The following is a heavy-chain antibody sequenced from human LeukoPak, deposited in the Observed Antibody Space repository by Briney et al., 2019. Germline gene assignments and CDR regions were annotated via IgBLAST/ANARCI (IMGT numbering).Heavy chain of an antibody. V-gene: IGHV3-49*04. CDR1: GFTFSSYA. CDR2: IRSKAYGGTT. CDR3: TRFRYGSSWFDY. J-gene: IGHJ4*02. Sequence: GGSLRLSCAASGFTFSSYAMSWVRQAPGKGLEWVGFIRSKAYGGTTEYAASVKGRFTISRDDSKSIAYLQMNSLKTEDTAVYYCTRFRYGSSWFDYWGQGTLVTVSS. D-gene: IGHD6-13*01.